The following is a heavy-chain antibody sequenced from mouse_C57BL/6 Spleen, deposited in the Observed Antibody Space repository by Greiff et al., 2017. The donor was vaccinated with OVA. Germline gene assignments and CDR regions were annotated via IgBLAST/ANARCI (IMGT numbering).Heavy chain of an antibody. CDR1: GYTFTSYW. V-gene: IGHV1-69*01. D-gene: IGHD2-1*01. J-gene: IGHJ4*01. CDR2: IDPSDSYT. CDR3: ARSGGNYAVDY. Sequence: VQLQQPGAELVMPGASVKLSCKASGYTFTSYWMHWVKQRPGQGLEWIGEIDPSDSYTNYNQKFKGKSTLTVDKSSSTAYMQLSSLTSEDSAVYYCARSGGNYAVDYWGQGTSVTVSS.